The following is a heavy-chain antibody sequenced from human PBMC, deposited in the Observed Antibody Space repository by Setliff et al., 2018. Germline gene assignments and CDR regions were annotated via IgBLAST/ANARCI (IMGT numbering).Heavy chain of an antibody. CDR2: IYHSGST. D-gene: IGHD1-1*01. Sequence: LSLTCAVSGYSISSGYYWGWIRQPPGKGLEWIGSIYHSGSTYYNPSLNSRLTISVDTSKNQFSLRLTSVTAADTAIYYCAQVRNTQNGFFDYWSQGTLVTVSS. J-gene: IGHJ4*02. V-gene: IGHV4-38-2*01. CDR1: GYSISSGYY. CDR3: AQVRNTQNGFFDY.